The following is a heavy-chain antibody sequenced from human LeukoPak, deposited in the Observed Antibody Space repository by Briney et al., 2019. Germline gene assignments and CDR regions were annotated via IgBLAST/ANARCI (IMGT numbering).Heavy chain of an antibody. CDR1: GFTVSSNY. CDR3: AREFPEYSSSWYGYFDY. J-gene: IGHJ4*02. CDR2: IYSGGST. V-gene: IGHV3-53*01. D-gene: IGHD6-13*01. Sequence: PGGSLRLSCAASGFTVSSNYISWVRQAPGKGPEWVSVIYSGGSTYYADSVKGRFTISRDNSKNTLYLQMNSLRAEDTAVYYCAREFPEYSSSWYGYFDYWGQGTLVTVSS.